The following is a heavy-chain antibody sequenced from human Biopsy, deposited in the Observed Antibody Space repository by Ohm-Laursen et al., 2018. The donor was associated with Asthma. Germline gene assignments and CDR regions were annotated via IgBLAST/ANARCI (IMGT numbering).Heavy chain of an antibody. J-gene: IGHJ4*02. CDR3: VRHQYSSSWSTFDY. CDR1: GGSVTSATFH. CDR2: MYHSGSP. D-gene: IGHD3-22*01. Sequence: SETLSLTCTVTGGSVTSATFHWSWIRQPPGKGMEWIGSMYHSGSPYYHPSLKSRATISVDTSKNQLSLKMSSVTAADTAVYFCVRHQYSSSWSTFDYWGQGALVTVSS. V-gene: IGHV4-39*01.